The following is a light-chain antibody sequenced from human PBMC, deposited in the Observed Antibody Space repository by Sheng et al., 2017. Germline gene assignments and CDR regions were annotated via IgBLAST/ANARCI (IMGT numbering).Light chain of an antibody. CDR2: QDT. V-gene: IGLV3-1*01. CDR1: KLGDKY. J-gene: IGLJ1*01. CDR3: QAWDSSTYV. Sequence: SYELTQPPSVSVSPGQTASISCSGDKLGDKYVCWYQQKPGQSPVLVIYQDTKRPSGIPERFSGSNSGNTATLTISGTQPMDEADYYCQAWDSSTYVFGTGTKVTVL.